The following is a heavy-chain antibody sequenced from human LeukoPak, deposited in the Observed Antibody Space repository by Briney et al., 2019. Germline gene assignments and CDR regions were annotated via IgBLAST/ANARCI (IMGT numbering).Heavy chain of an antibody. J-gene: IGHJ3*01. CDR1: GGSISSYY. CDR2: IYYSGST. Sequence: SETLSLTCTVSGGSISSYYWSWIRQPPGKGLEWIGYIYYSGSTNYNPSLKSRVTISVDTSKNQFSLKLSSVTAADTAVYYCARDKVHLGGYQFWGQGTMVTVSS. CDR3: ARDKVHLGGYQF. V-gene: IGHV4-59*12. D-gene: IGHD3-16*01.